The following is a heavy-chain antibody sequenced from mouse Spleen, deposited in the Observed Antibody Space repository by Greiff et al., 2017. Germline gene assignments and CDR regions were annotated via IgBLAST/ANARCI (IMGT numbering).Heavy chain of an antibody. CDR2: IYPGSGST. CDR1: GYTFTSYW. D-gene: IGHD6-1*01. Sequence: VQLQQPGAELVKPGASVKMSCKASGYTFTSYWITWVKQRPGQGLEWIGDIYPGSGSTNYNEKFKSKATLTVDTSSSTAYMQLSSLTSEDSAVYYCARGMSNPIRYFDVWGAGTTVTVSS. J-gene: IGHJ1*01. CDR3: ARGMSNPIRYFDV. V-gene: IGHV1-55*01.